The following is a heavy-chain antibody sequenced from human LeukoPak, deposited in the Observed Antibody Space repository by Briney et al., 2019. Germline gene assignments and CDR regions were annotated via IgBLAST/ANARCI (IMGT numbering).Heavy chain of an antibody. CDR2: ISYDGSNK. J-gene: IGHJ4*02. V-gene: IGHV3-30-3*01. CDR1: GFTFSSYA. D-gene: IGHD5-24*01. CDR3: ARGGGEMATITDY. Sequence: GRSLRLSCAASGFTFSSYAMHWVRQAPGKGLEWVAVISYDGSNKYYADSVKGRFTISRDNSKNTLYLQMNSLRAEDTAVYYLARGGGEMATITDYWGQGTLVTVSS.